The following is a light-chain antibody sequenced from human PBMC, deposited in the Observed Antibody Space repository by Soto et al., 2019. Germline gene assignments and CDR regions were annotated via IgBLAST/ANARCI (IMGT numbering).Light chain of an antibody. Sequence: DIQMTQSPSSVSASVVDRVTITCRASQGISSWLALYQQKPGKAPKLLIYAASSLQSGVPSRFSDSGSGPDFALTLSSLQPEDYATYYCQHGSSSHITFGGGTKVEI. V-gene: IGKV1-12*01. CDR2: AAS. J-gene: IGKJ4*01. CDR3: QHGSSSHIT. CDR1: QGISSW.